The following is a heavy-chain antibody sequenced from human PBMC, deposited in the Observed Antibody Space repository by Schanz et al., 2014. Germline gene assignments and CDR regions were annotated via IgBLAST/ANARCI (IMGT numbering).Heavy chain of an antibody. CDR2: ISASGGTT. V-gene: IGHV3-23*04. D-gene: IGHD2-15*01. CDR3: AKTPREYCNYDNCPNWFDS. CDR1: GFIFGSSV. J-gene: IGHJ5*01. Sequence: EVQLVESGGGLVQPGGSLRLSCTASGFIFGSSVMAWVRQAPGKGLEWVSAISASGGTTYYADSVKGRFTISRDNSKNTLYLQMNSLRAEDTAVYYCAKTPREYCNYDNCPNWFDSWGQGTLXTASS.